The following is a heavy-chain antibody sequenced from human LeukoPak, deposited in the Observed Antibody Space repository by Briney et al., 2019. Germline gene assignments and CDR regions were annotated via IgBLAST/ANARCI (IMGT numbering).Heavy chain of an antibody. D-gene: IGHD6-19*01. CDR2: RNPNSGYT. Sequence: GASVKVSFKASGYTFTSYNINWVRQATGQGLEWVGWRNPNSGYTGYAQKFQGRVTMTRNTSISTAYKELSSLRSEDTAVYYCARGGGYSSGDYWGQGTLVTVSS. CDR1: GYTFTSYN. J-gene: IGHJ4*02. CDR3: ARGGGYSSGDY. V-gene: IGHV1-8*01.